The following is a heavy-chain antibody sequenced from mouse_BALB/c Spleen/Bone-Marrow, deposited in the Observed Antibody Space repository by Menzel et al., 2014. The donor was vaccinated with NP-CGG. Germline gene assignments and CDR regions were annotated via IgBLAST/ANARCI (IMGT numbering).Heavy chain of an antibody. CDR3: ARYYYGSSLFDY. Sequence: EVKLVESGAELVKPGASVKLSYTASGFNIKDTYMHWVKQRPEQGLEWIGRIDPANGNTKYDPKFQGKATITADTSSNTAYLQLSSLTSEDTAVYYCARYYYGSSLFDYWGQGTTLTVSS. CDR2: IDPANGNT. CDR1: GFNIKDTY. J-gene: IGHJ2*01. V-gene: IGHV14-3*02. D-gene: IGHD1-1*01.